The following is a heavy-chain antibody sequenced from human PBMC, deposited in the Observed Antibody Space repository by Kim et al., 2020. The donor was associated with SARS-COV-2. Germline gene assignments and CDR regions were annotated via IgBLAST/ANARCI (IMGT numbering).Heavy chain of an antibody. D-gene: IGHD6-13*01. V-gene: IGHV3-23*01. CDR2: ISGSGGST. J-gene: IGHJ4*02. Sequence: GGSLRLSCAASGFTFSSYAMSWVRQAPGKGLEWVSAISGSGGSTYYADSVKGRFTISRDNSKNTLYLQMNSLRAEDTAVYYCAKDRIAAAGRRLLCSDYWGQGTLVTVSS. CDR1: GFTFSSYA. CDR3: AKDRIAAAGRRLLCSDY.